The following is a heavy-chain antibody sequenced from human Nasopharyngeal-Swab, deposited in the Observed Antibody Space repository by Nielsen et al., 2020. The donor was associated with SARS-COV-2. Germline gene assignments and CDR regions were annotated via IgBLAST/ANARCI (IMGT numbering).Heavy chain of an antibody. Sequence: GGSLRLSSAASGFTVSSKYMSWVRQAPGKGLEWVSGVYSIDGPYYADSVKGRFTISKDSSKNTLYLHMNSLRAEDTAVYYCASSTTHYYYYGMDVWGQGTTVTVSS. CDR2: VYSIDGP. CDR1: GFTVSSKY. V-gene: IGHV3-53*01. D-gene: IGHD2-15*01. CDR3: ASSTTHYYYYGMDV. J-gene: IGHJ6*02.